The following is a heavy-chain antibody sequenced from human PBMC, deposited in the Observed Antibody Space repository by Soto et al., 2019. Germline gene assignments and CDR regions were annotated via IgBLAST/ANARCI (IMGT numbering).Heavy chain of an antibody. Sequence: GGSLRLSCAASGFTVSSYWMSWVRQAPGKGLDWVANIKQDGSEKYYVDSVKGRFTISRDNAKNSLYLQMNSLRAEDTAVYYCARAVGGYSDFYYYYYYMDVWGKGTTVTVSS. CDR2: IKQDGSEK. V-gene: IGHV3-7*01. CDR3: ARAVGGYSDFYYYYYYMDV. CDR1: GFTVSSYW. J-gene: IGHJ6*03. D-gene: IGHD3-22*01.